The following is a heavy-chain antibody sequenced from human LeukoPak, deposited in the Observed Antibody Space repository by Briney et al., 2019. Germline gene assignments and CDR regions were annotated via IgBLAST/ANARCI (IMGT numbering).Heavy chain of an antibody. Sequence: GGSLRLSCAASGFTVSSNYMSWVRQAPGKGLERVSVIYSGGSTYYADSVKGRFTISRDNSKNTLYLQMNSLRAEDTAVYYCARASLYDILTGYYTPYYFDYWGRGTLVTVSS. CDR3: ARASLYDILTGYYTPYYFDY. V-gene: IGHV3-53*01. D-gene: IGHD3-9*01. CDR1: GFTVSSNY. CDR2: IYSGGST. J-gene: IGHJ4*02.